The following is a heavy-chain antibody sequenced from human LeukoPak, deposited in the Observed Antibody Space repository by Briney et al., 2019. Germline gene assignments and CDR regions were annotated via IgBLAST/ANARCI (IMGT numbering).Heavy chain of an antibody. V-gene: IGHV3-48*02. CDR3: ARDPGNSGYGMDV. CDR1: GFSVSSFS. Sequence: PGGSLRLSCAASGFSVSSFSMNWVRQAPGKGLEWVSHITWSSNIYYADSVKGRSTISRDSAKNSLYLQMNSLRDEDTAVYYCARDPGNSGYGMDVWGQETTVLVSS. D-gene: IGHD5-12*01. CDR2: ITWSSNI. J-gene: IGHJ6*02.